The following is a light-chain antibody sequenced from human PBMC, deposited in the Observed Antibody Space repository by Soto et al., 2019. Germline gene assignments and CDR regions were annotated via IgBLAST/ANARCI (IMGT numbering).Light chain of an antibody. CDR3: SSFEGTNNFV. Sequence: QSALTQPPSASGSPGQSVTISCTGTSSNIGAYNYVSLYQQRPGKAPKLIIYEVSKRPSGVPDRIFAYKSGNTASLTVSGRQADDEGDYYCSSFEGTNNFVFGTGTKLTVL. J-gene: IGLJ1*01. CDR2: EVS. V-gene: IGLV2-8*01. CDR1: SSNIGAYNY.